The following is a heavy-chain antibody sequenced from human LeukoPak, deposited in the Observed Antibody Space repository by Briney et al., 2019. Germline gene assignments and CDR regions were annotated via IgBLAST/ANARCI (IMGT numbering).Heavy chain of an antibody. CDR1: GYTFTGYY. J-gene: IGHJ4*02. CDR3: ARDDPGGSYLRYGY. V-gene: IGHV1-2*02. CDR2: INPNSGGT. Sequence: GASVKVSCKASGYTFTGYYMHWVRQAPGQGLEWMGWINPNSGGTNYAQKFQGRVTMTRDTSISTAYVELSRLRSDDTAVYYCARDDPGGSYLRYGYWGQGTLVTVSS. D-gene: IGHD1-26*01.